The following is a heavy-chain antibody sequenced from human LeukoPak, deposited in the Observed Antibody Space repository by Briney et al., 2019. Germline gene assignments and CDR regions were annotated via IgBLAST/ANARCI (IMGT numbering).Heavy chain of an antibody. V-gene: IGHV4-61*01. D-gene: IGHD6-19*01. CDR1: GGSVSSGSYY. Sequence: SETLSLPCTVSGGSVSSGSYYWSWIRQPPGQGLEWIGYIYYSGSTNYNPSLKSRVTISVDTSKNQFSLKLSSVTAADTAVYYCARRIAVASNWFDPWGQGTLVTVSS. J-gene: IGHJ5*02. CDR2: IYYSGST. CDR3: ARRIAVASNWFDP.